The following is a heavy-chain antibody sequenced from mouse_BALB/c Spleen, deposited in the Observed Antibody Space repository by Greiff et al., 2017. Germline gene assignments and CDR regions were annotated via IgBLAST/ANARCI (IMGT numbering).Heavy chain of an antibody. Sequence: EVQRVESGGGLVQPGGSLKLSCAASGFTFSSYGMSWVRQTPDKRLELVATINSNGGSTYYPDSVKGRFTISRDNAKNTLYLQMSSLKSEDTAMYYCARVGVYYFDYWGQGTTLTVSS. CDR3: ARVGVYYFDY. CDR2: INSNGGST. V-gene: IGHV5-6-3*01. CDR1: GFTFSSYG. J-gene: IGHJ2*01.